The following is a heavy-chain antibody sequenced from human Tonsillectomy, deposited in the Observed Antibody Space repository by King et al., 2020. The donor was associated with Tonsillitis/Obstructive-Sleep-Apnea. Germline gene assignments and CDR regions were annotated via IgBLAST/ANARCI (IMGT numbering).Heavy chain of an antibody. CDR1: GGSISSYY. CDR2: IYYSGST. V-gene: IGHV4-59*01. J-gene: IGHJ4*02. CDR3: ARAAYGSGSGCDY. D-gene: IGHD3-10*01. Sequence: HVQLQESGPGLVKPSETLSLTCTVSGGSISSYYWSWIRQPPGKGLEWIGYIYYSGSTNYNPSLKSRVTISVDTSKNQFSLKLSSVTAADTAVYYCARAAYGSGSGCDYWGQGTLVTVSS.